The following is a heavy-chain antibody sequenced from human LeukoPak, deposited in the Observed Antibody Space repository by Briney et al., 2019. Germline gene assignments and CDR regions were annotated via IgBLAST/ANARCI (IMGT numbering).Heavy chain of an antibody. Sequence: GGSLRLSCAASGVTVSSNYMSWVRQAPGKGLEWVSVIYSGGSTYYADSVKGRFTISRDNSKNTLYLQTNSLRAEDTAVYYCAAELVRESADYWGQGTLVTVSS. CDR2: IYSGGST. CDR1: GVTVSSNY. J-gene: IGHJ4*02. CDR3: AAELVRESADY. D-gene: IGHD3-10*01. V-gene: IGHV3-53*01.